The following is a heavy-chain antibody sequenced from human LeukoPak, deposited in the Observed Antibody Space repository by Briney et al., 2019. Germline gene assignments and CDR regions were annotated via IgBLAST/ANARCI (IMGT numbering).Heavy chain of an antibody. V-gene: IGHV1-46*01. J-gene: IGHJ6*02. D-gene: IGHD3-10*01. Sequence: ASVKVSCKASEYTFTSYYMHWLRQAPGHGLEWMGIINPSGSSRSYAQKFQGRVTMTTDTSTSTVYMELSSLRSEDTAVYYCARDIPLWFGELYYYYGMDVWGQGTTVTVSS. CDR2: INPSGSSR. CDR3: ARDIPLWFGELYYYYGMDV. CDR1: EYTFTSYY.